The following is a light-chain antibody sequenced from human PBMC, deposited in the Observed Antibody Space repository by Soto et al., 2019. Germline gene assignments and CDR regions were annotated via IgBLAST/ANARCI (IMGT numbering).Light chain of an antibody. CDR3: LQSRDYPFT. CDR2: EAS. CDR1: QGISDD. J-gene: IGKJ5*01. V-gene: IGKV1-6*02. Sequence: IQMTQSPSSLSASVGDRVTITCRASQGISDDLAWHQQRPGTAPKLLIYEASTLHSGVPSRFSGVGSGTDFTLTISGLQPEDFTTYFCLQSRDYPFTFGQGTRLEIK.